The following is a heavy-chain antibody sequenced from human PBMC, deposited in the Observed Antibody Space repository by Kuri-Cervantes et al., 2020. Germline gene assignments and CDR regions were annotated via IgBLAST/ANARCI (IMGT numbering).Heavy chain of an antibody. D-gene: IGHD2-2*01. Sequence: ETLSLTCAASGFTFSSYSMNWVRQAPGKGLEWVSSISSSSTYIDYADSVKGRLTISRDNAKNSLYLQMSSLRAEDTAVYYCARVVGDCSSGCWYYGMDVWGQGTTVTVSS. CDR1: GFTFSSYS. CDR3: ARVVGDCSSGCWYYGMDV. CDR2: ISSSSTYI. J-gene: IGHJ6*02. V-gene: IGHV3-21*06.